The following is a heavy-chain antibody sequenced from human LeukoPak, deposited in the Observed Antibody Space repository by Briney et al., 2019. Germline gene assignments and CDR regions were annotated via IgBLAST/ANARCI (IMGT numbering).Heavy chain of an antibody. Sequence: SETLSLTCTVSGGSISSSSYYWGWIRQPPGKGLEWIGSIYYSGSTYYNPSLKSRVTISVDTSKNQFSLKLSSVTAADTAVYYCARNASEGGAFDYWGQGTLVTVSS. CDR3: ARNASEGGAFDY. D-gene: IGHD1-14*01. CDR2: IYYSGST. J-gene: IGHJ4*02. V-gene: IGHV4-39*07. CDR1: GGSISSSSYY.